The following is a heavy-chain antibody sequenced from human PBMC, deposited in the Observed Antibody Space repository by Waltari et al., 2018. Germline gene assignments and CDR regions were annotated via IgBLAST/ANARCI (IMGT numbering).Heavy chain of an antibody. V-gene: IGHV1-69*01. CDR2: IIPIVGTA. CDR3: ARGKVIVPAAIPNWFDP. D-gene: IGHD2-2*02. J-gene: IGHJ5*02. CDR1: GGTFSSYA. Sequence: QVQLVQSGAEVKKPGSSVKVSCKASGGTFSSYAISWVRQAPGQGLEWMGGIIPIVGTANHAQKFQGRVTITADESTSTAYMELSSLRSEDTAVYYCARGKVIVPAAIPNWFDPWGQGTLVTVSS.